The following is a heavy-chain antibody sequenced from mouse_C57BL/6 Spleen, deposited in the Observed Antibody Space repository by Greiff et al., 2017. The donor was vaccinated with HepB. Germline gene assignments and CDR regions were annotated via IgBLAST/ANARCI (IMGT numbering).Heavy chain of an antibody. Sequence: LVESGAELVRPGASVKLSCKASGYTFTDYYINWVKQRPGQGLEWIARIYPGSGNTYYNEKFKGKATLTAEKSSSTAYMQLSSLTSEDSAVYFCAREKARYFDVWGTGTTVTVSS. CDR1: GYTFTDYY. CDR3: AREKARYFDV. V-gene: IGHV1-76*01. J-gene: IGHJ1*03. CDR2: IYPGSGNT.